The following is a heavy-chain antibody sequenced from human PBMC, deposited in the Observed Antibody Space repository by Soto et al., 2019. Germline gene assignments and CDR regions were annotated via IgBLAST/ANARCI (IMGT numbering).Heavy chain of an antibody. J-gene: IGHJ1*01. CDR3: ATDPGTWTEYFQH. CDR1: GFTFSSYA. D-gene: IGHD1-1*01. V-gene: IGHV3-23*01. CDR2: VRGSGGAT. Sequence: EVQLLGSGGGWVQPGGSLRLSCAASGFTFSSYALSWVRQAPGKGLEWVSTVRGSGGATYYADSVKGRFTISRDDSKNTIYLQMNSLRAEDTAVYYCATDPGTWTEYFQHWGQGTLVTVSS.